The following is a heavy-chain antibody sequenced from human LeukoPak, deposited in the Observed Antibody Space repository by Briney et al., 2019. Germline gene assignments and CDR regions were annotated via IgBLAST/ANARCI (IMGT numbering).Heavy chain of an antibody. CDR3: ARAHPCGSGRLDY. CDR2: IYTSGST. D-gene: IGHD3-10*01. J-gene: IGHJ4*02. V-gene: IGHV4-61*02. Sequence: SETLSLTCTVSGGSISSGSYYWSWIRQPAGKGLEWIGRIYTSGSTNYNPSLKSRVTISVDTSKNQFSLKLSSVTAADTAVYYCARAHPCGSGRLDYWGQGTLVTVSS. CDR1: GGSISSGSYY.